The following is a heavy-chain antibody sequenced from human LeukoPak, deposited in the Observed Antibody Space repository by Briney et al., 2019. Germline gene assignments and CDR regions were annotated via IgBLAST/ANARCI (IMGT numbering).Heavy chain of an antibody. CDR1: GGSISSSSYY. V-gene: IGHV4-39*01. Sequence: SETLSLTCTVSGGSISSSSYYWGWIRQPPGKGLELIGSIYYSGSTYYNPSLKSRVTISVDTSKNQFSLKLSSVTAADTAVYYCARIDGSAKATVVTLGAFDIWGQGTMVTVSS. J-gene: IGHJ3*02. D-gene: IGHD4-23*01. CDR2: IYYSGST. CDR3: ARIDGSAKATVVTLGAFDI.